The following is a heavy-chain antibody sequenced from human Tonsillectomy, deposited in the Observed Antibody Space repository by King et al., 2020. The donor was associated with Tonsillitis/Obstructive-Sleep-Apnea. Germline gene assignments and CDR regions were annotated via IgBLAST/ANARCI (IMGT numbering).Heavy chain of an antibody. CDR1: GGSISSGAYY. CDR2: IHYTGST. J-gene: IGHJ4*02. CDR3: ARGYDRNPACGEVDC. V-gene: IGHV4-31*03. Sequence: QLQESGPGLVKPSQTLSLTCTVSGGSISSGAYYWNWIRQHPGKGLECIGYIHYTGSTYFNPSLKSRVTISIDTSKNQFSLKLSSVTAADTAVYYCARGYDRNPACGEVDCWGRGTLVTVSS. D-gene: IGHD5-12*01.